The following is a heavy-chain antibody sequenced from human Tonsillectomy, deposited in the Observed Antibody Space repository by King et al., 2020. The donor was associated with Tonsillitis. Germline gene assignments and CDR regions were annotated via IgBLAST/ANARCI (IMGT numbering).Heavy chain of an antibody. J-gene: IGHJ6*02. Sequence: QLVQSGAEVKKPGASVKVSCKASGYTFTSYDINWVRQATGQGLEWMGWMNPNSGNTGYAQKFQGRVTMTRNTSISTAYMELSSLRSEDTAVYYCARSGMRGYCSGGSCYSADYYYYGMDVWGQGTTVTVSS. D-gene: IGHD2-15*01. CDR1: GYTFTSYD. CDR3: ARSGMRGYCSGGSCYSADYYYYGMDV. CDR2: MNPNSGNT. V-gene: IGHV1-8*01.